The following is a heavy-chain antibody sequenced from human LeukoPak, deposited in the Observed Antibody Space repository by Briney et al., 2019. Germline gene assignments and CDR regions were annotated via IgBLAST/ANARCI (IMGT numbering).Heavy chain of an antibody. CDR2: INPDIGAT. D-gene: IGHD1-14*01. CDR1: GYTFTDYY. CDR3: AVNQVDGTGIFDP. Sequence: ASVKVSCKASGYTFTDYYIHWVRQAPGQGLEWMGWINPDIGATNYAQKFQGRVTMTRDTFIVTAYMELGRLGSDDTAVYYCAVNQVDGTGIFDPWGQGTLVTVSS. J-gene: IGHJ5*02. V-gene: IGHV1-2*02.